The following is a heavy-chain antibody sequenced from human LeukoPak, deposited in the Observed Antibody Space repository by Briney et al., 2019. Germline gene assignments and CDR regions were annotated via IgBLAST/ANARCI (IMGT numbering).Heavy chain of an antibody. CDR2: NSSSRSYT. Sequence: GGALRLSCAASGFTFSDYYMSWIRQAPGKGRERVSYNSSSRSYTNYAHSVKGRFTISTDNAKNSLYLKMNSLRAEDTAVYYCARRRYSSGWYVDYWGQGTLVTVSS. D-gene: IGHD6-19*01. V-gene: IGHV3-11*06. J-gene: IGHJ4*02. CDR3: ARRRYSSGWYVDY. CDR1: GFTFSDYY.